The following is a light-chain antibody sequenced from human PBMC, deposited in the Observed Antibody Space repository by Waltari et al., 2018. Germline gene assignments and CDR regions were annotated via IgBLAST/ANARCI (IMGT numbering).Light chain of an antibody. V-gene: IGKV1-5*03. CDR3: QQYNSYWYT. J-gene: IGKJ2*01. Sequence: DIQMTQSPSTLSAYVGDRVTITSRASQSISSWLAWYQQKPGKAPKLLVYRASILESGVPSRFSGSGSGTEFTLTISSLQPDDFATDYCQQYNSYWYTFGQGTKLEI. CDR2: RAS. CDR1: QSISSW.